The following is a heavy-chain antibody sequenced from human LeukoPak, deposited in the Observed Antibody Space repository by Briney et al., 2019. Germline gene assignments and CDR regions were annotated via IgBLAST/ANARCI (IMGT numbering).Heavy chain of an antibody. D-gene: IGHD6-13*01. J-gene: IGHJ4*02. CDR1: GFTFSSYA. Sequence: GGSLRLSCAASGFTFSSYAMAWVRQAPGKGLEWVSAISVSGGSTYYADSVKGRFTISRDNSKNTLYLQMNSLRAEDTAVYYCAKDHRVSIAAAGTLLLGYWGQGTLVTVSS. V-gene: IGHV3-23*01. CDR2: ISVSGGST. CDR3: AKDHRVSIAAAGTLLLGY.